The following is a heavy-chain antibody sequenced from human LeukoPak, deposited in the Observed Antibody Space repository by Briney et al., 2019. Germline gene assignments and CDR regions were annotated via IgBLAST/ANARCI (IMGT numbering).Heavy chain of an antibody. J-gene: IGHJ4*02. CDR1: GLTVSSNY. Sequence: GGSLRLSCAASGLTVSSNYMSWVRQAPGKGLEWVSVIYSGGSTYYADSVKGRFTIFRDNSKNTLYLQMNSLRAEDTAVYYCARAGRDGYNYADYWGQGTLVTVSS. V-gene: IGHV3-53*01. D-gene: IGHD5-24*01. CDR3: ARAGRDGYNYADY. CDR2: IYSGGST.